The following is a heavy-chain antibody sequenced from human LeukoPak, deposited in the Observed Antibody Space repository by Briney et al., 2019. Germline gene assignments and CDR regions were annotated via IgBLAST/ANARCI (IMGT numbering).Heavy chain of an antibody. D-gene: IGHD4-17*01. J-gene: IGHJ4*02. CDR3: ARDRSTVTTWVDY. V-gene: IGHV3-30*02. CDR2: IRYDGSNK. Sequence: GGSLRLSCAASGFTFSSYGMHWVRQAPGKGLEWVAFIRYDGSNKYYADSVKGRFTISRDNAKNSLYLQMNSLRAEDTAVYYCARDRSTVTTWVDYWGQGTLVTVSS. CDR1: GFTFSSYG.